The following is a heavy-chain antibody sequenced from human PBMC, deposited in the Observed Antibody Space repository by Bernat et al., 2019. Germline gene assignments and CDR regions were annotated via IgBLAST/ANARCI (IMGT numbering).Heavy chain of an antibody. V-gene: IGHV3-23*01. Sequence: VQLLESGGGLVQPGGSLRPPCAASGFTFSCYALSWVRPAPGKGLEWVSAISGSGGSTYYADSGKGRFTISRDNSKNTLYLQMNSLRAEDTAVYYCAKAGTYGSGRLWYFDLWGRGTLVTVSS. CDR3: AKAGTYGSGRLWYFDL. J-gene: IGHJ2*01. CDR1: GFTFSCYA. CDR2: ISGSGGST. D-gene: IGHD3-10*01.